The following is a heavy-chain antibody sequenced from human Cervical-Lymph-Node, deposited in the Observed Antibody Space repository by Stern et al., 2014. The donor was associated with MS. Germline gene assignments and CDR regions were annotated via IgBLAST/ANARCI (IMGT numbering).Heavy chain of an antibody. V-gene: IGHV3-33*01. CDR2: IWYDGSNN. Sequence: VQLVESGGGVVQPGRSLRLSCAASGFTFSSYGMHWVRQVPGKGLEWVAVIWYDGSNNYYAESVQGRFTISGDKFTSTLYMQRNSLRAEDTSVYYCARSSSPSPYFYYGMDVWGQGTTVTVSS. J-gene: IGHJ6*02. CDR1: GFTFSSYG. D-gene: IGHD6-13*01. CDR3: ARSSSPSPYFYYGMDV.